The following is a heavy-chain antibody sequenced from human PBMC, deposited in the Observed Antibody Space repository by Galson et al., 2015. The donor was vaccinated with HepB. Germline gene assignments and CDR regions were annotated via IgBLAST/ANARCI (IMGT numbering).Heavy chain of an antibody. D-gene: IGHD3-3*01. CDR3: AKGSSKYYDFWSGSPAGIFDY. CDR2: ISGSGGST. Sequence: SLRLSCAASGFTFSSYAMSWVRQAPGKGLEWVSAISGSGGSTYYADSVKGRFTISRDNSKNTLYLQMNSLRAEDTAVYYCAKGSSKYYDFWSGSPAGIFDYWGQGTLVTVSS. CDR1: GFTFSSYA. V-gene: IGHV3-23*01. J-gene: IGHJ4*02.